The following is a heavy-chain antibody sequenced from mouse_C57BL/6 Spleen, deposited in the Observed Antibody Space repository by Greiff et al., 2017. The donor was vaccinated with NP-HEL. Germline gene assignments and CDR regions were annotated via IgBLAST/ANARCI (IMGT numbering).Heavy chain of an antibody. Sequence: QVQLQQPGAELVRPGSSVKLSCKASGYTFTSYWMDWVKQRPGQGLEWIGNIYPSDSETHYNQKFKDKATLTVDKSSSTAYMQLSSLTSEDSAVYYCARWLLLRSDYWGQGTTLTVSS. J-gene: IGHJ2*01. CDR1: GYTFTSYW. D-gene: IGHD1-1*01. CDR3: ARWLLLRSDY. V-gene: IGHV1-61*01. CDR2: IYPSDSET.